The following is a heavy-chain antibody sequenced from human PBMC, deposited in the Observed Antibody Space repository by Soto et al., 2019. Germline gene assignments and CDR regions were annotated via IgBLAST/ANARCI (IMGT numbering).Heavy chain of an antibody. CDR2: IYSGGST. V-gene: IGHV3-53*01. CDR3: VRDVGPSGY. D-gene: IGHD2-15*01. Sequence: EVQLVESGGGLIQPGGCLRLSCAASGFTVSNNYMSWVRQAPGKGLEWVSVIYSGGSTYYADSVKGRFTISRDNAKNMVYLQMNSLRGEDTDVYYCVRDVGPSGYWGQGTLVTVSS. CDR1: GFTVSNNY. J-gene: IGHJ4*02.